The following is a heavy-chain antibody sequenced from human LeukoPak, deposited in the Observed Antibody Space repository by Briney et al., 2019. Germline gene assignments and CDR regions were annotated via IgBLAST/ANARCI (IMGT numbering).Heavy chain of an antibody. D-gene: IGHD3-22*01. CDR2: LNPHSGGA. Sequence: GASVKVSCQASGYTFTAYYIYWVRQAPGQGLESMGWLNPHSGGATYAQKFQGRVTMTRDTSTNTAYMELTRLKVDDTAVYFCARSYYGESESSAGTDYWGQGTLVTVFS. CDR3: ARSYYGESESSAGTDY. CDR1: GYTFTAYY. J-gene: IGHJ4*02. V-gene: IGHV1-2*02.